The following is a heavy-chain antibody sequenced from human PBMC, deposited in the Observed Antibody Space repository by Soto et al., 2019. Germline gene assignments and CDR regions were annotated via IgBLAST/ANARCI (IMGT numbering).Heavy chain of an antibody. Sequence: GESLKISCQCSGYSFTNYWIGWVRQMPGKGLEWMGIIYPGDSDTRYSPSFQGQVTISADKSISNAYLQWRSLKASDTAMYYCARLVNICDFDSWGQGTLVTVSS. CDR1: GYSFTNYW. CDR2: IYPGDSDT. V-gene: IGHV5-51*01. D-gene: IGHD2-21*01. J-gene: IGHJ4*02. CDR3: ARLVNICDFDS.